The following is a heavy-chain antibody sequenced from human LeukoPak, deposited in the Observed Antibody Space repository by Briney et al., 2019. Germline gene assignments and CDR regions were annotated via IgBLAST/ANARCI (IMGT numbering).Heavy chain of an antibody. V-gene: IGHV4-30-4*08. J-gene: IGHJ3*02. CDR2: IFYSGNT. CDR1: GGSINTSDYY. Sequence: PSETLSLTCTVSGGSINTSDYYWSWIRQPPGKGLEWIGYIFYSGNTYYNPSLKSRVTISVDTSKNQFSLKLSSVTAADTAVYYCASYSNVDTAMVEPGAFDIWGQGTMVTVSS. CDR3: ASYSNVDTAMVEPGAFDI. D-gene: IGHD5-18*01.